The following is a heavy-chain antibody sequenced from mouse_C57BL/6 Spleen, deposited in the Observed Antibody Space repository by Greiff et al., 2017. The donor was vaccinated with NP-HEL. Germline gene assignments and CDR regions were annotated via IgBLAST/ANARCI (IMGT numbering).Heavy chain of an antibody. D-gene: IGHD2-4*01. Sequence: VQLQQSGAELVRPGTSVKLSCKASGYTFTSYWMHWVKQRPGQGLEWIGVIDPSDSYTNYNQKFKGKATLTVDTSSSTAYMQLSSLTSEDSAVYYCTYDYDEKAWFAYWGQGTLVTVSA. V-gene: IGHV1-59*01. J-gene: IGHJ3*01. CDR3: TYDYDEKAWFAY. CDR1: GYTFTSYW. CDR2: IDPSDSYT.